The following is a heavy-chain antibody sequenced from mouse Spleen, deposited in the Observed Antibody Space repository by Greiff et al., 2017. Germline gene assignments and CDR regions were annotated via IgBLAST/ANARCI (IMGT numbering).Heavy chain of an antibody. CDR3: ARSLITPYAMDY. D-gene: IGHD1-2*01. V-gene: IGHV1-53*01. J-gene: IGHJ4*01. Sequence: VQLQQPETELVKPGASVKLSCKASGYTFTSYWMHWVKQRPGQGLEWIGNINPSNGGTNYNEKFKTKATLTVDKSSSTAYMQLSSLTSEDSAVYYCARSLITPYAMDYWGQGTSVTVSS. CDR1: GYTFTSYW. CDR2: INPSNGGT.